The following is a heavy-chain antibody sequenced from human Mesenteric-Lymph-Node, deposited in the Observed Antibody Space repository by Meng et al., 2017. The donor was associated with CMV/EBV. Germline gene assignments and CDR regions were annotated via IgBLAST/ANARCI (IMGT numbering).Heavy chain of an antibody. V-gene: IGHV3-23*01. CDR3: AKDMIRGATPYYFHY. CDR2: LNTHNNI. J-gene: IGHJ4*02. Sequence: GGSLRLSCAASGFSVDSFALGWVRQAPGKGLEWVSALNTHNNIYYADSVKGRFTISRDTSRNTLHLEMNSLRVEDTAVYYCAKDMIRGATPYYFHYWGQGTLVTVSS. CDR1: GFSVDSFA. D-gene: IGHD3-10*01.